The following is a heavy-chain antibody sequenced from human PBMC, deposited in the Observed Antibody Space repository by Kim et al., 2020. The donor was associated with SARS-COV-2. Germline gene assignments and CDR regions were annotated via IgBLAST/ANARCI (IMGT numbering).Heavy chain of an antibody. CDR1: GYSFTSYW. CDR2: IYPGDSDT. CDR3: ARQIHPHSVTTNYYYGMDV. V-gene: IGHV5-51*01. D-gene: IGHD4-17*01. J-gene: IGHJ6*02. Sequence: GESLKISCKGSGYSFTSYWIGWVRQMPGKGLEWMGIIYPGDSDTRYSPSFQGQVTISADKSISTAYLQWSSLKASDTAMYYCARQIHPHSVTTNYYYGMDVWGQGTTVTVSS.